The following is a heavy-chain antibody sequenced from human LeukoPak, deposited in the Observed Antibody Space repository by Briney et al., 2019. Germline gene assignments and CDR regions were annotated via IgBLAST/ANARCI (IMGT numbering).Heavy chain of an antibody. Sequence: TLSLTCTVSGGSISSCDYYWSWIRQPPGKGLEWIGYIYYSGSTYYNPSLKSRVTISVDTSKNQFSLKLSSVTAADTAVYYCARVDQGVVIDYWGQGTLVTVSS. J-gene: IGHJ4*02. V-gene: IGHV4-30-4*01. CDR3: ARVDQGVVIDY. CDR1: GGSISSCDYY. CDR2: IYYSGST. D-gene: IGHD3-3*01.